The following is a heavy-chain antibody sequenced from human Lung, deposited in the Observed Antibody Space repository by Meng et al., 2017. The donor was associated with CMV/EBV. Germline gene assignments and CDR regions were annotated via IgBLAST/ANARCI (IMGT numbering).Heavy chain of an antibody. J-gene: IGHJ6*02. CDR2: ISYGGST. CDR3: ARIFPSDYYKYDMDV. Sequence: GSLRLXXTVSGASISINTYFWDWIRQPPGKGLEWIGSISYGGSTYYNSSLKSRVRISLDTSKGQLTLKLSSVTAADTAVYYCARIFPSDYYKYDMDVWGQGTTVTVSS. V-gene: IGHV4-39*06. D-gene: IGHD3-3*01. CDR1: GASISINTYF.